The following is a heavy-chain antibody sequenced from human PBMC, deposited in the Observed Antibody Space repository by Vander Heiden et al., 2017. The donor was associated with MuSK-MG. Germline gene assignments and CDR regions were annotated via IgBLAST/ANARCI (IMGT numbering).Heavy chain of an antibody. CDR3: AKDIGDLHDYYCCMDV. V-gene: IGHV1-2*02. CDR2: INPSSGGT. CDR1: GYTFTGYY. J-gene: IGHJ6*03. D-gene: IGHD3-16*01. Sequence: QVQLVQSGAEGKRLGASEMASCRASGYTFTGYYMHWERQAPGQGLEWMGWINPSSGGTNYAQKLHIRVTMTRGTSISTAYMELSRLGSENTAVYCCAKDIGDLHDYYCCMDVWGKGTTVNLSS.